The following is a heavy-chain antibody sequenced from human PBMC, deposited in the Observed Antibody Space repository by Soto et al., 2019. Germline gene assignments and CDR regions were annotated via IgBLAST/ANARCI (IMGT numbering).Heavy chain of an antibody. CDR3: ARDGGYNWNLWAFDP. CDR2: ISAYNGNT. Sequence: ASVKVSCKASGYTVTSYGISWVRQAPGQGLEWMGWISAYNGNTNYAQKLQGRVTMTTDTSTSTAYMELRSLRSDDTDVYYCARDGGYNWNLWAFDPWGQGTLVTVSS. J-gene: IGHJ5*02. D-gene: IGHD1-20*01. CDR1: GYTVTSYG. V-gene: IGHV1-18*01.